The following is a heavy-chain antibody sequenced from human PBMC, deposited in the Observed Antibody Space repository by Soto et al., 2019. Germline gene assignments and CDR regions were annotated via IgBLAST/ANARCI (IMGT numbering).Heavy chain of an antibody. CDR1: GGSFSGYY. V-gene: IGHV4-34*01. CDR3: ARGRMVRGIDY. D-gene: IGHD3-10*01. Sequence: SETLSLTCAVYGGSFSGYYWSWIRQPPGKGLEWIGEINHSGSTNYNPSLKSRVTISVDTSKNQFSLKLSSVTAADTAVYYCARGRMVRGIDYWGQGTLVT. CDR2: INHSGST. J-gene: IGHJ4*02.